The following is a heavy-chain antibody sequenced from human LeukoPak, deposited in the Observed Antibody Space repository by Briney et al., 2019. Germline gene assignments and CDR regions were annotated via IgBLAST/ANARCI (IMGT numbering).Heavy chain of an antibody. J-gene: IGHJ4*02. D-gene: IGHD1-26*01. Sequence: GGSLRLSCAASGFTFSSYSMNWVRQAPGKGLEWVSYISSSSSTIYYADSVKGRFTISRDNAKNSLYLQMNSLRAEDTAVYYCAKDRGASVGVQWYFDYWGQGTLVTVSS. CDR1: GFTFSSYS. V-gene: IGHV3-48*01. CDR3: AKDRGASVGVQWYFDY. CDR2: ISSSSSTI.